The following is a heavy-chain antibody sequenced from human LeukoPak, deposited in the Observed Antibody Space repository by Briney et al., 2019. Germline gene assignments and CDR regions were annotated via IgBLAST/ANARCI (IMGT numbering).Heavy chain of an antibody. CDR3: ARGVEWFGDWLLKYYYYYYMDV. Sequence: PSETLSLTCTVSGGSISSSSYYWGWIRQPPGKGLEWIGSIYYSGSTYYNPSLKSRVTISVDTSKNQFSLKLSSVTAADTAVYYCARGVEWFGDWLLKYYYYYYMDVWGKGTTVTVSS. J-gene: IGHJ6*03. V-gene: IGHV4-39*07. CDR2: IYYSGST. CDR1: GGSISSSSYY. D-gene: IGHD3-10*01.